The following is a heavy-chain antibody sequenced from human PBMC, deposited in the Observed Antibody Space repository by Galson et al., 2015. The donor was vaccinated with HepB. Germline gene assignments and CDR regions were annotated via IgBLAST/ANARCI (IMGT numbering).Heavy chain of an antibody. CDR1: GFTVSNKY. J-gene: IGHJ4*02. V-gene: IGHV3-66*04. CDR3: ARPAGSGTYYYFDQ. D-gene: IGHD3-10*01. CDR2: IDSGGST. Sequence: SLRLSCAASGFTVSNKYMTWIRQAPGKGLEWVSVIDSGGSTYYADSVKGRLTISRDNSKNTLYLEMNSLRVEDTAVYYCARPAGSGTYYYFDQWGQGAVVTVSS.